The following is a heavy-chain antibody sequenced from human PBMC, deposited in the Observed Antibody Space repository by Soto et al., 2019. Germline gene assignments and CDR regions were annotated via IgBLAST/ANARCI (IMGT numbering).Heavy chain of an antibody. Sequence: QVQLVQSGAEVKKPGASVKVSCKASGYTFTSYAMHWVRQAPGQRLEWMGWINAGNGNTKYSQKFQGRVTITRDTSASTAYMELSSLRSEDTAVYYCARDRYYGSGSYYHDAFDIWGQGTMVTVSS. J-gene: IGHJ3*02. CDR2: INAGNGNT. CDR1: GYTFTSYA. D-gene: IGHD3-10*01. V-gene: IGHV1-3*01. CDR3: ARDRYYGSGSYYHDAFDI.